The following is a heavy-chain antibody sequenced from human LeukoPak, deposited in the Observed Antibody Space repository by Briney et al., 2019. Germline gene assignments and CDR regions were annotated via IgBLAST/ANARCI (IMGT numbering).Heavy chain of an antibody. Sequence: GGSLRLSCVASGFTVSNKYMSWVRQAPGKGLEWVSAISGSGGSTYYADSVKGRFTISRDNSKNTLYLQMNSLRAEDTAVYYCAKGDYYDSSGYYYPHYFDYWGQGTLVTVSS. V-gene: IGHV3-23*01. CDR1: GFTVSNKY. D-gene: IGHD3-22*01. CDR2: ISGSGGST. J-gene: IGHJ4*02. CDR3: AKGDYYDSSGYYYPHYFDY.